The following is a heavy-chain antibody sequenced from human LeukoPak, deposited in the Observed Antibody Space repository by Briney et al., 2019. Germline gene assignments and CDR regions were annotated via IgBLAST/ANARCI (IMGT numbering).Heavy chain of an antibody. CDR3: ARNQRTESPDLFSYDYYYMDV. V-gene: IGHV4-61*02. Sequence: PSQTLSLTRTVSGGSISGSTYYWSWIRQPAGKGLEWIGRIYTSGSTDYNPSLKSRVTISVDTSKNQFSLRLSPVTAADMAVYYCARNQRTESPDLFSYDYYYMDVWGKGTTVTVSS. CDR2: IYTSGST. D-gene: IGHD1/OR15-1a*01. CDR1: GGSISGSTYY. J-gene: IGHJ6*03.